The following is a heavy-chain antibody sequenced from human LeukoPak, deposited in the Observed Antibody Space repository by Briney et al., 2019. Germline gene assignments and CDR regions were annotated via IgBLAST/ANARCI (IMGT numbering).Heavy chain of an antibody. D-gene: IGHD5-18*01. CDR3: ARELRGYSYGSSSYYYYMDV. Sequence: SETLSLTCTVSGGSIRSSSNYYWGWIRQPPGKGLECIGSIYYSGSTFYNPSLKSRVTISVDTSKNQFSLKLSSVTAADTAVYYCARELRGYSYGSSSYYYYMDVWGKGTTVTVSS. V-gene: IGHV4-39*07. CDR1: GGSIRSSSNYY. J-gene: IGHJ6*03. CDR2: IYYSGST.